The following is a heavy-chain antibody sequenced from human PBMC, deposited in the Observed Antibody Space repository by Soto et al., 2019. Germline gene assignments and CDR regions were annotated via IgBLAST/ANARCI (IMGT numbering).Heavy chain of an antibody. CDR2: IITIIDIP. CDR1: GGTFSRYT. CDR3: ASHFTGVLVLGTSPPGGDNYGWDV. J-gene: IGHJ6*02. D-gene: IGHD2-8*02. V-gene: IGHV1-69*02. Sequence: QVQLVQSGAEVKKPGSSVTVSCKASGGTFSRYTFTWVRQAPGQGLEWMGRIITIIDIPNYAQNFQGRVPITADKSTSTAYMELSSLTSDDTAVYYCASHFTGVLVLGTSPPGGDNYGWDVWGQGTTVTVSS.